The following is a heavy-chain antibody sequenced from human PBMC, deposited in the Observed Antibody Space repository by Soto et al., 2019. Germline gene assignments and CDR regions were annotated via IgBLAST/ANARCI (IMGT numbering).Heavy chain of an antibody. CDR1: GFTFSSYA. CDR3: ARDPGDCSGGSCYSGVFDY. CDR2: ISYDGSNK. J-gene: IGHJ4*02. V-gene: IGHV3-30-3*01. Sequence: QVQLVESGGGVVQPGRSLRLSCAASGFTFSSYAMHWVRQAPGKGLEWVAVISYDGSNKYYADSVKGRFTISRDNSKNTLYLQMNSLRAEDTAVYYCARDPGDCSGGSCYSGVFDYWGQGTLVTVSS. D-gene: IGHD2-15*01.